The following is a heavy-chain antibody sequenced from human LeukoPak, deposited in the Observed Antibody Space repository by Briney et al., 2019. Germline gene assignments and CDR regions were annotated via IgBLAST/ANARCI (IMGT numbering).Heavy chain of an antibody. CDR3: ARGFGYTSGWPLNYFDY. CDR2: IYDSGST. J-gene: IGHJ4*02. Sequence: SETLSLTCTVSGYSISSGYYWGWIRQPPGKGLEWIGSIYDSGSTYYNPSLKSRVTISVDTSKNQFSLKLSSVTAADTAVYYCARGFGYTSGWPLNYFDYWGQGTLVTVSS. CDR1: GYSISSGYY. V-gene: IGHV4-38-2*02. D-gene: IGHD6-19*01.